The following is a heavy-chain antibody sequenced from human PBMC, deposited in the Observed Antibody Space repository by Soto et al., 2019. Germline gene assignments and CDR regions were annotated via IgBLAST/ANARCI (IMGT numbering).Heavy chain of an antibody. Sequence: SETLSLSCIVSGGSISRGAYFWTWIRQFPGKGLEWIAYISYTGATYYNPSLKSRVTILADTSKNQFSLKLNSVTSADTAVYYCARGGPVSVSPAWQLLGYFDYWGQGTLVTSPQ. CDR3: ARGGPVSVSPAWQLLGYFDY. CDR2: ISYTGAT. V-gene: IGHV4-31*03. CDR1: GGSISRGAYF. D-gene: IGHD2-15*01. J-gene: IGHJ4*02.